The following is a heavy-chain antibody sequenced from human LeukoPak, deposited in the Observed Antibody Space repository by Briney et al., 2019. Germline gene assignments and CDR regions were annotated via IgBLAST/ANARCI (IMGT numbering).Heavy chain of an antibody. J-gene: IGHJ6*03. Sequence: GGSLRLSCAASGFTFSSYGMHWVRQAPGKGLELVAFIRYDGSNKYYADSVKGRFTISRDNSKNTLYLQMNSLRAEDTAVYYCAGPPAGYYYYMDVWGKGTTVTVFS. CDR2: IRYDGSNK. CDR1: GFTFSSYG. CDR3: AGPPAGYYYYMDV. V-gene: IGHV3-30*02.